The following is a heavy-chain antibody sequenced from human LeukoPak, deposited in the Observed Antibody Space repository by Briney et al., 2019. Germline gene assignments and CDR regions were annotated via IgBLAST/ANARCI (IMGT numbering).Heavy chain of an antibody. Sequence: GGSLRLSCAASGFTFSSYWMHWVRQAPGKGLVWVSRINSDGSSTSYADSVKGRFTISRDNSKNTLYLQMNRLRDEDTALFYCAKEVKDTGYYHLDNWGQGTLVTVSS. CDR2: INSDGSST. J-gene: IGHJ4*02. D-gene: IGHD3-3*01. CDR1: GFTFSSYW. CDR3: AKEVKDTGYYHLDN. V-gene: IGHV3-74*01.